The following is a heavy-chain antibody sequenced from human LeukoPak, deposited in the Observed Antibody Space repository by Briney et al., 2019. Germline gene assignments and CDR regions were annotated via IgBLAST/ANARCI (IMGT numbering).Heavy chain of an antibody. V-gene: IGHV5-51*01. J-gene: IGHJ4*02. D-gene: IGHD1-7*01. CDR2: IYPGDSDT. CDR1: GYSFTSYW. CDR3: ASGGGLYNWNYEGGISYDY. Sequence: GESLKISCKGSGYSFTSYWIGWVRQMPGKGLEWMGIIYPGDSDTRYSPSFQGQVTISADKSISTAYLQRSSLKASDTAMYYCASGGGLYNWNYEGGISYDYWGQGTLVTVSS.